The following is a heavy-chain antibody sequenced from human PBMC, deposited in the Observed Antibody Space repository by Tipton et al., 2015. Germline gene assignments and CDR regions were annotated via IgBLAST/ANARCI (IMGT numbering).Heavy chain of an antibody. D-gene: IGHD4-17*01. J-gene: IGHJ6*02. CDR3: ARDGLGYGDYQGLGV. CDR1: GGSISSCY. CDR2: IYYSGST. V-gene: IGHV4-59*01. Sequence: TLSLTCTVSGGSISSCYWSWIRQPPGEGLEWIGNIYYSGSTNYNPSPKSRVTISVDTSKNQFSLRLSSVTAADTAVYYCARDGLGYGDYQGLGVWGQGTKVTVSS.